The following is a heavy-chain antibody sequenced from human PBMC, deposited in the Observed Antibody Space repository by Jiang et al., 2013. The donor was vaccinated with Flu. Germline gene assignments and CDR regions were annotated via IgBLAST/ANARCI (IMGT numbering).Heavy chain of an antibody. CDR3: ARYSPTDCSGGSCYENWFDP. J-gene: IGHJ5*02. V-gene: IGHV4-34*01. Sequence: ELLKPSETLSLTCAVYGGSFSGYYWSWIRQPPGKGLEWIGEINHSGSTNYNPSLKSRVTISVDTSKNQFSLKLSSVTAADTAVYYCARYSPTDCSGGSCYENWFDPWGQGTLVTGLL. CDR2: INHSGST. CDR1: GGSFSGYY. D-gene: IGHD2-15*01.